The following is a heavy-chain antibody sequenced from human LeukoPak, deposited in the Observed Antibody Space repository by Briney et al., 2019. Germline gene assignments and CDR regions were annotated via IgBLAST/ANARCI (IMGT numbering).Heavy chain of an antibody. J-gene: IGHJ4*02. Sequence: ASVKVSCKASGYTFTSYAMHWVRQAPGQRLEWMGWINAGNGNTKYSQEFQGRVTITRDTSASTAYMELSSLRSEDTAVYYCARVGGYYNPLIAYWGQGTLVTVSS. D-gene: IGHD3-9*01. CDR3: ARVGGYYNPLIAY. CDR1: GYTFTSYA. V-gene: IGHV1-3*01. CDR2: INAGNGNT.